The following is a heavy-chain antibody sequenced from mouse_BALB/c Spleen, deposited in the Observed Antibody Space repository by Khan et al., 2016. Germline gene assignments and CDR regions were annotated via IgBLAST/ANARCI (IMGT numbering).Heavy chain of an antibody. CDR1: GYTFTSYN. Sequence: QVQLQQSGAELVKPGASVKMSCKASGYTFTSYNMHWVKQTPGQGLEWIGAIYPGNGDTSYNQKFKGKATLTADKSSSTAYMQLSSLTSEVSAVYYCAGEGNYFDYWGQGTTLTVSS. CDR2: IYPGNGDT. V-gene: IGHV1-12*01. J-gene: IGHJ2*01. CDR3: AGEGNYFDY. D-gene: IGHD2-14*01.